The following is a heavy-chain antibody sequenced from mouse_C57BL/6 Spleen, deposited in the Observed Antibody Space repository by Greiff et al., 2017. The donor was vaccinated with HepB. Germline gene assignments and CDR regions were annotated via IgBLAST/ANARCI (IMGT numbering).Heavy chain of an antibody. CDR1: GYTFTSYG. CDR2: IYPRSGNT. V-gene: IGHV1-81*01. Sequence: VQLQQSGAELARPGASVKLSCKASGYTFTSYGISWVKQRTGQGLEWIGEIYPRSGNTYYNEKFKGKATLTADKSSSTAYMELRSLTSEDSAVYFCARSGSNPYYFDYWGQGTTLTVSS. J-gene: IGHJ2*01. CDR3: ARSGSNPYYFDY. D-gene: IGHD2-5*01.